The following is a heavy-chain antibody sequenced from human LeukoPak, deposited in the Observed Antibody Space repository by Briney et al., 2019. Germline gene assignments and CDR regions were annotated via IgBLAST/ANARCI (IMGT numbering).Heavy chain of an antibody. CDR1: GFRFSGYS. J-gene: IGHJ3*02. D-gene: IGHD6-19*01. CDR3: ARLPYSSGPDDAFDI. V-gene: IGHV3-48*04. Sequence: GGSLRLSCEASGFRFSGYSMNWVRQAPGKGLEWVSYISHTGSTMSYADSVKGRFTISRDNARNSLHLQMNSLRAEDTAVYYCARLPYSSGPDDAFDIWGQGTMVTVSS. CDR2: ISHTGSTM.